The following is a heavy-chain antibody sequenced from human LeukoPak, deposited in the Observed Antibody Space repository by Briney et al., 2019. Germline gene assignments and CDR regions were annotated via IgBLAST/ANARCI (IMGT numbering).Heavy chain of an antibody. Sequence: SETLSLTCTVSGDSVSNSNSFWGSIRQPPGKGLEWIGTISYTGRSYYNPSLKSRVTISVDTSRNQFSLRLNSVTAADTAVYYCVRHVGFSSGFGLWGQGTLVTVSS. CDR1: GDSVSNSNSF. V-gene: IGHV4-39*01. J-gene: IGHJ4*02. CDR2: ISYTGRS. CDR3: VRHVGFSSGFGL. D-gene: IGHD6-19*01.